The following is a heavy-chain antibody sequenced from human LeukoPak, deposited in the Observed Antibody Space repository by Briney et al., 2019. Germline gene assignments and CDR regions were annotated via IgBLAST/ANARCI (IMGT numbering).Heavy chain of an antibody. J-gene: IGHJ4*02. CDR2: INHSGST. CDR3: ASIRKDYGGNSSLLDY. CDR1: GGSFSGYY. D-gene: IGHD4-23*01. V-gene: IGHV4-34*01. Sequence: SETLSLTCAVYGGSFSGYYWSWIRQPPGKGLEWIGEINHSGSTNYNPSLKSRVTISVDTSKSQFSLKLSSVTAADTAVYYCASIRKDYGGNSSLLDYWGQGTLVTVSS.